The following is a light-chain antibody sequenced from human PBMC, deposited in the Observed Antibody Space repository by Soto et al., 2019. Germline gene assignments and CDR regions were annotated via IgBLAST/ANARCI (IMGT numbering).Light chain of an antibody. CDR3: HSYDSSLSAVV. J-gene: IGLJ3*02. V-gene: IGLV1-40*01. CDR1: SSNIGAGYD. CDR2: SNN. Sequence: QSVLTQPPSVSGAPGQRVTISCTGTSSNIGAGYDVHWYQQLPGKAPTLLIYSNNDRPSGVPDRFSGSKSGTSASLAITGLQADDEADCYCHSYDSSLSAVVFGGGTKVTVL.